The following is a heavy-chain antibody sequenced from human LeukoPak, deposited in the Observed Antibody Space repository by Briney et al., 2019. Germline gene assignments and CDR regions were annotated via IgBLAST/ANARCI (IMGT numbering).Heavy chain of an antibody. J-gene: IGHJ4*02. Sequence: GGSLRLSCAASGFTISSNHMTWVRQAPGKGLEWVSVIFGGGYTYYADSVKGRFIISRDDAKESLHLQMISLAAEDTAIYYCARDLWGSNDCWGQGTLVTVSS. V-gene: IGHV3-53*01. CDR3: ARDLWGSNDC. CDR2: IFGGGYT. D-gene: IGHD7-27*01. CDR1: GFTISSNH.